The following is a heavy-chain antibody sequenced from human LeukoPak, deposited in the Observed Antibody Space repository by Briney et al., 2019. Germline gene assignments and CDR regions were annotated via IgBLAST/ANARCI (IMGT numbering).Heavy chain of an antibody. CDR3: ARDKIVGATHFDY. Sequence: GGSLRLSCAASGFTFSIYWMSWVRQAPGKGLEWVANIQQDGSEKYYVDSVKGRFTISRDNAKNSLYLQMNSLRAEDTAVYYCARDKIVGATHFDYWGQGTLVTVSS. V-gene: IGHV3-7*01. CDR2: IQQDGSEK. CDR1: GFTFSIYW. D-gene: IGHD1-26*01. J-gene: IGHJ4*02.